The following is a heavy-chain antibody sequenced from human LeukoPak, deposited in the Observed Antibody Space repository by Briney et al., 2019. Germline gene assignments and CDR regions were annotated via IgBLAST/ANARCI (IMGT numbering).Heavy chain of an antibody. CDR3: ARGEGGYSSGWYGLVIDY. D-gene: IGHD6-19*01. J-gene: IGHJ4*02. CDR2: IYPGDSDT. CDR1: GYSFTSYW. Sequence: LGESLKISCKGSGYSFTSYWIGWVRQMPGKGLEWMEIIYPGDSDTRYSPSFQGQVTISADKSISTAYLQWSSLKASDTAMYYCARGEGGYSSGWYGLVIDYWGQGTLVTVSS. V-gene: IGHV5-51*01.